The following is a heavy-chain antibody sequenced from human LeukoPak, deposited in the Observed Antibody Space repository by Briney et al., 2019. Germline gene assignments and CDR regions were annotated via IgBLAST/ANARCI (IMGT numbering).Heavy chain of an antibody. CDR1: GGTFNSYA. CDR3: ARPDKLRLGELSAFDH. CDR2: INPMFGTA. Sequence: SVKVSCKASGGTFNSYAISWVRQAPGQGLEWMGGINPMFGTANYAQKFQGRVTITTDESTSTAYLELSSLRSEDTAVYYCARPDKLRLGELSAFDHWGQGTLVTVSS. V-gene: IGHV1-69*05. J-gene: IGHJ4*02. D-gene: IGHD3-16*02.